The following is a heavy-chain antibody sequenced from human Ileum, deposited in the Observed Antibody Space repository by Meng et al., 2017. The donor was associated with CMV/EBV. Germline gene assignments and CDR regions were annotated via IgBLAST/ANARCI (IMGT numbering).Heavy chain of an antibody. CDR1: GFPFVAYY. J-gene: IGHJ4*02. Sequence: LSCSASGFPFVAYYMAWVRPAPGKGLELVSYIPGSCDIIYYADSVKGRFTISSDNAKSSLYLEINSLRAEDTAVYYCARGNYGFDYWGQGTLVTVSS. V-gene: IGHV3-11*01. CDR2: IPGSCDII. D-gene: IGHD4-17*01. CDR3: ARGNYGFDY.